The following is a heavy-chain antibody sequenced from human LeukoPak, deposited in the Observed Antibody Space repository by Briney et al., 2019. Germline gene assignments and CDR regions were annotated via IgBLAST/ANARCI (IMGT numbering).Heavy chain of an antibody. V-gene: IGHV4-34*01. CDR2: INHSGST. CDR1: GGSFSGYY. Sequence: SETLSLTCAVYGGSFSGYYWSWIRQPPGKGLEWIGEINHSGSTNYNPSLKSRVTISVDTSKNQFSLKLSSVTAADTAVYYCARGRRDGYNQHRFDWGQGTLDTVSS. J-gene: IGHJ4*02. CDR3: ARGRRDGYNQHRFD. D-gene: IGHD5-24*01.